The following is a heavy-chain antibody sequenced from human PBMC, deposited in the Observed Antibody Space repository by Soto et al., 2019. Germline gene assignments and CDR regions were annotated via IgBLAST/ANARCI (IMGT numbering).Heavy chain of an antibody. J-gene: IGHJ3*02. CDR2: INHSGST. CDR1: GGSFSGYY. D-gene: IGHD3-10*01. V-gene: IGHV4-34*01. Sequence: SETLSLTCAVYGGSFSGYYWSWIRQPPGKGLEWIGEINHSGSTDYNPSLKSRVTISVDTSKNQFSLKLSSVTAEDTAVYYCARITMVRGADDAFDIWSQGTMVTVSS. CDR3: ARITMVRGADDAFDI.